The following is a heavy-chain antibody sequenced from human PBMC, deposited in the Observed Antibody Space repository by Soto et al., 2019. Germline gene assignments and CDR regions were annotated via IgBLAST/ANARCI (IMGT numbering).Heavy chain of an antibody. CDR2: VSGSGDST. CDR1: GFSFSSYA. D-gene: IGHD2-21*02. J-gene: IGHJ4*02. V-gene: IGHV3-23*01. Sequence: GGSLRLSCAASGFSFSSYAMNWVRQAPGKGLEWVSVVSGSGDSTYYADSVKGRFTISRDNSKNTLYLQMNSLRAEDTAVYYCAKGHSAAVTEVDYWGQGTLVTVSS. CDR3: AKGHSAAVTEVDY.